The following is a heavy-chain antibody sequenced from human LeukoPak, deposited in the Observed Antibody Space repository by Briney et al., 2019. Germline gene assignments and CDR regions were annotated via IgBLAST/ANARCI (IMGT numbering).Heavy chain of an antibody. CDR1: GYTFTSYD. J-gene: IGHJ4*02. CDR3: ARVTARQDYYDSSGYLDY. V-gene: IGHV1-8*01. CDR2: MNPNSGNT. Sequence: ASVKVSCKASGYTFTSYDINWVRQATGQGLEWMGWMNPNSGNTGYAQKFQGRVTMTRDTSISTAYMELSRLRSDDTAVYYCARVTARQDYYDSSGYLDYWGQGTLVTVSS. D-gene: IGHD3-22*01.